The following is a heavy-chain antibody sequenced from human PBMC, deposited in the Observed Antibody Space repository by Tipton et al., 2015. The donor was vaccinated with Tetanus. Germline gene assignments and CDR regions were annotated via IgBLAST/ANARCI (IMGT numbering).Heavy chain of an antibody. CDR3: AKDASGAGADLDY. D-gene: IGHD3-10*01. J-gene: IGHJ4*02. Sequence: SLRLSCAASGFTFSDYGMHWVRQAPGKGLEWGAVISADGSTKFYADSGKGRVTLSRDNSKNTLHLQMNSLRADDTAVYYCAKDASGAGADLDYWGQGTLVTVSS. CDR1: GFTFSDYG. V-gene: IGHV3-30*18. CDR2: ISADGSTK.